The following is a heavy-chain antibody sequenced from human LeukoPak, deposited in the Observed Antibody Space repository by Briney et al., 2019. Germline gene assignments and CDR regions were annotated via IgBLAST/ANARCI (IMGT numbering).Heavy chain of an antibody. V-gene: IGHV3-23*01. J-gene: IGHJ4*02. Sequence: GGSLRLSRAHSGFTLSSYAMSGVPQAPGKGLECVSLISGGGGRTHYAASARGRFPNSRDNSKNTLYLQMNSLRPDDTAVYYCAIDYDSSGSNFDYWGQGPLVTVSS. CDR1: GFTLSSYA. CDR3: AIDYDSSGSNFDY. D-gene: IGHD3-22*01. CDR2: ISGGGGRT.